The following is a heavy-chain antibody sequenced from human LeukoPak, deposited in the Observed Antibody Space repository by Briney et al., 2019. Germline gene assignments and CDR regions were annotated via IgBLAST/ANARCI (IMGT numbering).Heavy chain of an antibody. J-gene: IGHJ4*02. CDR3: AKGGMVRGVMDFDY. D-gene: IGHD3-10*01. Sequence: QSGGSLRLSCAASGFTLSSYAMHWVRQAPGKGLEWVSYISSSSSTIYYADSVKGRFTISRDNAKNSLYLQMNSLRAEDTAVYYCAKGGMVRGVMDFDYWGQGTVVTVSS. CDR2: ISSSSSTI. CDR1: GFTLSSYA. V-gene: IGHV3-48*04.